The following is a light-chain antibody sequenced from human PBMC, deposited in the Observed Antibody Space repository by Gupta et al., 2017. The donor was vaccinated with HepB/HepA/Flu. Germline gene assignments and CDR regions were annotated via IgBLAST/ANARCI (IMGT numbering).Light chain of an antibody. J-gene: IGLJ2*01. Sequence: SSVLTQPPSVSVAAGKTARITCGGNNIGSKSVHWYQQKPGQAPVLVVYDDSDRPSGIPERFSGSNSGNTATLTISRVEAGDEADYYCQVWDRISDHVVFGGGTKLTVL. CDR3: QVWDRISDHVV. CDR2: DDS. V-gene: IGLV3-21*03. CDR1: NIGSKS.